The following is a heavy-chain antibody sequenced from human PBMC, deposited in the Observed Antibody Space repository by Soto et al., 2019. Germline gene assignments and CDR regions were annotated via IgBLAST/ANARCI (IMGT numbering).Heavy chain of an antibody. J-gene: IGHJ4*02. V-gene: IGHV3-30*18. CDR3: AKDRVGGTFYTPLGF. CDR2: ITYDGSNK. Sequence: GVSLRLSCQASGFNFANYSMHWVRQAPVKGLEWVAVITYDGSNKYYADSVKGRFTISRDNSKNTLSLHLNTLKPEDTAVYHCAKDRVGGTFYTPLGFWGQGTLVTVSS. CDR1: GFNFANYS. D-gene: IGHD1-7*01.